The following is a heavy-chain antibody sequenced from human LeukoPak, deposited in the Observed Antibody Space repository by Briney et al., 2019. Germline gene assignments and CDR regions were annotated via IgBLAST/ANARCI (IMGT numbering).Heavy chain of an antibody. J-gene: IGHJ5*02. CDR3: AREGVATIDTNWFDP. CDR2: VNPNSGGT. CDR1: GYTFTVYY. V-gene: IGHV1-2*02. D-gene: IGHD5-12*01. Sequence: ASVKVSCKASGYTFTVYYMHWVRQAPGQGLEWMGWVNPNSGGTNYAQKFQGRVTMTRDTSISTAYMELSRLRSDDTAVYYCAREGVATIDTNWFDPWGQGTLVTVSS.